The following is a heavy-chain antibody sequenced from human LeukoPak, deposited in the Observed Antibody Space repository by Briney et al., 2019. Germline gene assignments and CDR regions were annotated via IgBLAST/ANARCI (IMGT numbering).Heavy chain of an antibody. CDR2: ITDSGRTI. V-gene: IGHV3-48*03. CDR3: AREVSYYGISDAFDI. D-gene: IGHD1-26*01. Sequence: GGSLRLSCAASGFTFSTYEMNWVRQAPGKGLEWVSYITDSGRTIYYADSVKGRFTISRDNAKNSLFLQMNSLRAEDTAVYYCAREVSYYGISDAFDIWGQGTMVTVSS. CDR1: GFTFSTYE. J-gene: IGHJ3*02.